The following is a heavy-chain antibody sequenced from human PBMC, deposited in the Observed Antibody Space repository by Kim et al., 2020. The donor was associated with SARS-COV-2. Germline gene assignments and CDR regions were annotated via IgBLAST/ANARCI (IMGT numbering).Heavy chain of an antibody. CDR3: ARRQYSSSWYYYYYGMDV. CDR2: INHSGST. J-gene: IGHJ6*02. D-gene: IGHD6-13*01. CDR1: GGSFSGYY. Sequence: SETLSLTCAVYGGSFSGYYWSWIRQPPGKGLEWIGEINHSGSTNYNPSLKSRVTISVDTSKNQFSLKLSSVTAADTAVYYCARRQYSSSWYYYYYGMDVWGQGTTVTVSS. V-gene: IGHV4-34*01.